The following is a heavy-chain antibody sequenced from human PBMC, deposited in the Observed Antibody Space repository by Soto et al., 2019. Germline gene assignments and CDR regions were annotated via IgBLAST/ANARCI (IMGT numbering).Heavy chain of an antibody. CDR2: IVPIVDTS. V-gene: IGHV1-69*12. J-gene: IGHJ4*02. Sequence: QVQLVQSGAEVRQPASSVKVSCKTSGGTFSSYAISWVRQVPGQGLEWMGGIVPIVDTSTYAQKFQGRVSXXAXESTSTVYMELSSLRSDDTAVYYCVRVVAIPGYPDNWGQGTLVTVSS. D-gene: IGHD5-12*01. CDR1: GGTFSSYA. CDR3: VRVVAIPGYPDN.